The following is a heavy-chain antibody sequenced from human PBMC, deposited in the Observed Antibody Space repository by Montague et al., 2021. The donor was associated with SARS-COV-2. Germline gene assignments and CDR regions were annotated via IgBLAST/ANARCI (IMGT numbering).Heavy chain of an antibody. J-gene: IGHJ6*02. CDR3: ERGVDWLSRCYYYGMDV. CDR1: GGSISSGGYY. D-gene: IGHD3-9*01. V-gene: IGHV4-31*03. CDR2: IYYSGST. Sequence: TLSLTCTVSGGSISSGGYYWSWIRQHPGKGLEWIGYIYYSGSTYYNPSPKSRVTISVDTSKNQFSLKLSSVTAADTAVYYCERGVDWLSRCYYYGMDVWGQGTTVTVSS.